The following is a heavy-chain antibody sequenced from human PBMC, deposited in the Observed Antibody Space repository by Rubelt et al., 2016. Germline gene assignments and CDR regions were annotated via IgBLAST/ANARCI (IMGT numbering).Heavy chain of an antibody. CDR2: ISSSGSTI. CDR3: ARGGRGGSDGAFDI. J-gene: IGHJ3*02. CDR1: GFSFSDYY. D-gene: IGHD1-26*01. Sequence: VESGGGLVKPGGSLRLSCAASGFSFSDYYMSWVRQAPGKGLEWLSYISSSGSTIYYGDSVKGRFTISRDNAKNTLYLQMNSLRAEDTAVYYCARGGRGGSDGAFDIWGQGTMVTVSS. V-gene: IGHV3-11*04.